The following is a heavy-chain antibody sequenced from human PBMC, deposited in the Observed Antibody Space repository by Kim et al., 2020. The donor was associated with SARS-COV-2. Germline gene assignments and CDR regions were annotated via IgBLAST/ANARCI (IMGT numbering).Heavy chain of an antibody. CDR3: ARPDCSGGSCYSYYYYGMDV. D-gene: IGHD2-15*01. CDR2: IWYDGSNK. V-gene: IGHV3-33*01. CDR1: GFTFSSYG. J-gene: IGHJ6*02. Sequence: GGSLRLSCAASGFTFSSYGMHWVRQAPGKGLEWVAVIWYDGSNKYYSDSVKGRFTISRDNSKNTLYLQMNSLRAEDTAVYYCARPDCSGGSCYSYYYYGMDVWGQGTTVTVSS.